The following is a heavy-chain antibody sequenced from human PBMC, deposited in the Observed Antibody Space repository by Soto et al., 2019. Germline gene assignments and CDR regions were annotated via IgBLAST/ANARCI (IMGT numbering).Heavy chain of an antibody. CDR2: FDPEDGET. CDR3: ATDLYVYYYDSSGMTRNY. J-gene: IGHJ4*02. Sequence: ASVKVSCKVSGYTLTELSMHWVRQAPGKGLEWMGGFDPEDGETIYAQKFQGRVTMTEDTSTDTAYMELSSLRSEDTAVYYCATDLYVYYYDSSGMTRNYWGQGTPVTVSS. V-gene: IGHV1-24*01. D-gene: IGHD3-22*01. CDR1: GYTLTELS.